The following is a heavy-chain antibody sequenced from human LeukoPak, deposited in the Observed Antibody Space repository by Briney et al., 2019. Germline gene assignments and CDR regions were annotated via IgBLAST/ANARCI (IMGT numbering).Heavy chain of an antibody. CDR2: IYPTDSDT. CDR3: ARQEGQLLMF. J-gene: IGHJ4*02. V-gene: IGHV5-51*01. D-gene: IGHD2-2*01. CDR1: GYNFAIYY. Sequence: GESLKISCKGSGYNFAIYYIAWVRQMPGKGLEWIGTIYPTDSDTTYSPSFQGQVTISADKSITTAYLQWSSLKASDTAMYYCARQEGQLLMFWGQGTLVTVSS.